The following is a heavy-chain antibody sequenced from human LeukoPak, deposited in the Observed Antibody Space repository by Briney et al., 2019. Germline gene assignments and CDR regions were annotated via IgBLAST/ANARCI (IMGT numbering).Heavy chain of an antibody. CDR2: IYYSGST. Sequence: SETLSLTCAVYGGSFSGYYWGWIRQPPGKGLEWIGSIYYSGSTYYNPSLKSRVTISVDTSKNQFSLKLSSVTAADTAVYYCARDGRFPPEVLPRYFDYWGRGTLVTVSS. CDR1: GGSFSGYY. V-gene: IGHV4-34*01. D-gene: IGHD1-26*01. CDR3: ARDGRFPPEVLPRYFDY. J-gene: IGHJ4*02.